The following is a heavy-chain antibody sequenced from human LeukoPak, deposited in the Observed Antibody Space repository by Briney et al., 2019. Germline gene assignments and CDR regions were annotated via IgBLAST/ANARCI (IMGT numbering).Heavy chain of an antibody. CDR1: GASISSQC. CDR2: IYTSGST. V-gene: IGHV4-4*08. CDR3: ARGAYCSGGSCYGTANKQRGSFGNNWFDP. Sequence: PSETLSLTCTVSGASISSQCWSWTRQPPGKGLEWIGRIYTSGSTNYNPSLKSRVTISVDTSKNQFSLKLSSVTAADTAVYYCARGAYCSGGSCYGTANKQRGSFGNNWFDPWGQGTLVTVSS. J-gene: IGHJ5*02. D-gene: IGHD2-15*01.